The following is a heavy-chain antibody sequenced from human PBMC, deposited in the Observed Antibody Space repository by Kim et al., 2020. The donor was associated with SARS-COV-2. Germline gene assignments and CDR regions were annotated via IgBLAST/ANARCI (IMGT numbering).Heavy chain of an antibody. CDR2: ISYDGSNK. J-gene: IGHJ6*02. CDR1: GFTFSSYG. CDR3: ARRARPASSGWYPIDYYYYGMDV. Sequence: GGSLRLSCAASGFTFSSYGMHWVRQAPGKGLEWVAVISYDGSNKYYADSVKGRFTISRDNSKNTLYLQMNSLRAEDTAVYYCARRARPASSGWYPIDYYYYGMDVWGQGTTVTVSS. D-gene: IGHD6-19*01. V-gene: IGHV3-33*05.